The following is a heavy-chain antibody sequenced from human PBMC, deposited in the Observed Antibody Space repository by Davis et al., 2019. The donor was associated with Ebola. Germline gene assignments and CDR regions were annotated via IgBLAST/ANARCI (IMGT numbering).Heavy chain of an antibody. V-gene: IGHV3-48*02. D-gene: IGHD3-10*02. CDR2: ISSSSSTI. J-gene: IGHJ4*02. CDR1: GFTFSNAW. Sequence: PGGSLRLSCAASGFTFSNAWMNWVRQAPGKGLEWVSYISSSSSTIYYADSVKGRFTISRDNAKNSLYLQMNSLRDEDTAVYYCARDVRGFMSHWGQGTLVTVSS. CDR3: ARDVRGFMSH.